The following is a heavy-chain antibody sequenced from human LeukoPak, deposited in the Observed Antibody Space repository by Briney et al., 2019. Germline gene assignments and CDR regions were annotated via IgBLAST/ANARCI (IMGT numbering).Heavy chain of an antibody. CDR1: GLTFSSYW. D-gene: IGHD2-8*02. Sequence: GGSLRLSCAASGLTFSSYWMHWVRQAPGKGLVWVSRINSDGSSTSYADSVKGRFTISRDNAKNTLYLQMNSLRAEDTAVYYCARDQRGYWPIDWGQGTLVTVSS. CDR3: ARDQRGYWPID. J-gene: IGHJ4*02. V-gene: IGHV3-74*01. CDR2: INSDGSST.